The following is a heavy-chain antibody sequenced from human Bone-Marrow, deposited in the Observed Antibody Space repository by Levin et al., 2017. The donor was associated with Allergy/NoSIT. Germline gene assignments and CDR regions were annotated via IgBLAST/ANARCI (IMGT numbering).Heavy chain of an antibody. J-gene: IGHJ6*03. V-gene: IGHV4-38-2*02. Sequence: SETLSLTCAVSGSSISSDYYWGWIRQPPGKGLEWIGNIYETGSTKYNPSIKSRVTISVDTSKNQFSLQLNSVTAADTAVYFCAREYYMDVWGKGTTVTVSS. CDR2: IYETGST. CDR3: AREYYMDV. CDR1: GSSISSDYY.